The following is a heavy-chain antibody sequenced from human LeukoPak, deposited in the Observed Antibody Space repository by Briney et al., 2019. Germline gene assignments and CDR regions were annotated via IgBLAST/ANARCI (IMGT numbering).Heavy chain of an antibody. CDR2: IKQDGSEK. J-gene: IGHJ4*01. D-gene: IGHD6-13*01. V-gene: IGHV3-7*01. CDR1: GFTFRNYW. Sequence: GGSLRLSCAASGFTFRNYWMSWIRQAPGRGLEWVANIKQDGSEKYYVESVKGRFTISRDNAKTSLYLQMNSLRAEDTAMYYCAKVGTTSWYMDHWGHGTLVTVSS. CDR3: AKVGTTSWYMDH.